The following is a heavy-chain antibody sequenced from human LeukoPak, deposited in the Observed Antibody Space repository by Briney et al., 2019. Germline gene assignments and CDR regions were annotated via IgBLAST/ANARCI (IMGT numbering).Heavy chain of an antibody. CDR1: GFTFSSYA. CDR2: ISGSGSST. Sequence: AGGSLRLSCAASGFTFSSYAMSWVRQAPGKGLEWVSAISGSGSSTYYADSVKGRFTISRDNSKNTLYLQMNSLRAEDTAVYYCAKLKYYHDSSGYIDYWGQGTLVTVSS. V-gene: IGHV3-23*01. D-gene: IGHD3-22*01. J-gene: IGHJ4*02. CDR3: AKLKYYHDSSGYIDY.